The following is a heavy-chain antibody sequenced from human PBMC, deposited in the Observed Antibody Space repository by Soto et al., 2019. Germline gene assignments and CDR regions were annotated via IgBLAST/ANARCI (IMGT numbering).Heavy chain of an antibody. CDR3: AREKVGAVDY. J-gene: IGHJ4*02. CDR1: GYTFTSYD. Sequence: QVQLVQSGAEVKKPGASVNVSCKASGYTFTSYDTTWGRQATGHGLEWMGWMNPNSGNTVYAQKFQGGVTMTTNTSISTAYMELSSLRAEDTAVYYCAREKVGAVDYWGQGTLVTVSS. CDR2: MNPNSGNT. V-gene: IGHV1-8*01. D-gene: IGHD1-26*01.